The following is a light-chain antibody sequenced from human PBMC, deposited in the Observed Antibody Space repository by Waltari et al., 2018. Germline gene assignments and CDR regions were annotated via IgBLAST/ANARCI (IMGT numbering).Light chain of an antibody. Sequence: QVVLTQSPSASASLGASVKLTCTLSSGHRNYAVAWHQQQPEKGPSYLMKVNSDGSHNKGDGIPDRFSGSSSGAERYLTISSLQSEDEANYYCQTWGTGTWVFGGGTKVTVL. CDR1: SGHRNYA. V-gene: IGLV4-69*01. J-gene: IGLJ3*02. CDR2: VNSDGSH. CDR3: QTWGTGTWV.